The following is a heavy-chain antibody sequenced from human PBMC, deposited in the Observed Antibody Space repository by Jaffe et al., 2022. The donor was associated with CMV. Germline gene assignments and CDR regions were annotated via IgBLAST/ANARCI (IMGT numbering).Heavy chain of an antibody. J-gene: IGHJ4*02. CDR1: GFTFSSYE. D-gene: IGHD3-10*01. Sequence: EVQLVESGGGLVQPGGSLRLSCAASGFTFSSYEMNWVRQAPGKGLEWVSYISSSGSTIYYADSVKGRFTISRDNAKNSLYLQMNSLRAEDTAVYYCSSAHSLGTYGPDYWGQGTLVTVSS. CDR3: SSAHSLGTYGPDY. V-gene: IGHV3-48*03. CDR2: ISSSGSTI.